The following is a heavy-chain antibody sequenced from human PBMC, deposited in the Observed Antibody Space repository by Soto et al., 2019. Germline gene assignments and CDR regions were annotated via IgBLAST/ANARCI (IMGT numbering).Heavy chain of an antibody. Sequence: SETLSPTCISFVGPISISGYNGGWIAHPPGKGLEWIGSIYYSGSTYYNPSLKSRVTISVDTSKNQFSLKLSSVTAADTAVYYCARLLNVLRYFDWLPDAFDIWGRGTMVT. V-gene: IGHV4-39*01. J-gene: IGHJ3*02. D-gene: IGHD3-9*01. CDR2: IYYSGST. CDR3: ARLLNVLRYFDWLPDAFDI. CDR1: VGPISISGYN.